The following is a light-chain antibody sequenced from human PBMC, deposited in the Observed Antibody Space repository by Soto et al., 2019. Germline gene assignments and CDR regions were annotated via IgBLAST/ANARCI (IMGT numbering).Light chain of an antibody. CDR2: GAS. V-gene: IGKV3D-15*01. CDR1: QSVSSN. CDR3: LHLVYSLPWT. Sequence: EIVMTKSHGTLSVAPGERATLYCRASQSVSSNLAWYQQKPGQAPRLLIYGASSRATGVPDRFSGGGSGTDFTRTINRLPPADFAVYYFLHLVYSLPWTFGQGTKVDIK. J-gene: IGKJ1*01.